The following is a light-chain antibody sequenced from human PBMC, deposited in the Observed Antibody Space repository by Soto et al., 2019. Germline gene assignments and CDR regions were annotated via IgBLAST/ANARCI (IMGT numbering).Light chain of an antibody. V-gene: IGLV2-14*01. Sequence: QSALTQPASVSGSPGQSITISCTGTSSDVGGYNYVSWYQQHPGKAPKLMIYDVSDRPSGVSNRFSGSKSGNTASLTISGLQAEDEADYYCSSYTSGFYVFGTWTKVTVL. CDR1: SSDVGGYNY. CDR2: DVS. CDR3: SSYTSGFYV. J-gene: IGLJ1*01.